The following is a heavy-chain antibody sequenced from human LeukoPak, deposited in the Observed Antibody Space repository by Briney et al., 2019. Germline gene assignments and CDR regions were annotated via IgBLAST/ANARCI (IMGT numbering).Heavy chain of an antibody. J-gene: IGHJ4*02. CDR3: ARAQHFDY. V-gene: IGHV4-39*01. Sequence: SETLSLTCTVSGGSISSSSYYWGWIRQPPGKGLEWIGSIYYSGSTYYNPSLKSRVTISVDTSKNQFSLKLSPVTAADTAVYYCARAQHFDYWGQGTLVTVSS. CDR1: GGSISSSSYY. CDR2: IYYSGST.